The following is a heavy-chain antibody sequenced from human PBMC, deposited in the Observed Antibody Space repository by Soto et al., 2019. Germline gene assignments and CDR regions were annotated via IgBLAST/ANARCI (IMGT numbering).Heavy chain of an antibody. Sequence: GGSLRLSCAVSGFTFGSYWMHWVRQAPGKGLVWVSCIKSDGRSRSYADSVRGRFTISRDNAKNTLYLQMSTLRAEDTALYFCARSRNSWAGIDFWGQGTLVTVSS. CDR2: IKSDGRSR. CDR3: ARSRNSWAGIDF. CDR1: GFTFGSYW. V-gene: IGHV3-74*01. J-gene: IGHJ4*02. D-gene: IGHD6-13*01.